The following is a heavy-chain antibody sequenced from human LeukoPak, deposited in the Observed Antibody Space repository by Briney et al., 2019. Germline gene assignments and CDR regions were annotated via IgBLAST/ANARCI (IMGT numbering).Heavy chain of an antibody. D-gene: IGHD2-2*01. J-gene: IGHJ4*02. CDR2: ISGSGDFT. V-gene: IGHV3-23*01. CDR1: GFTFSSYA. CDR3: AKDQVVLVPAAISYYFDY. Sequence: GGSLRLSCAASGFTFSSYAMSWVRQAPGKGLECVSAISGSGDFTYYTDSVKGRFTISRDNSKNTLYLQMNSLRAEDTAVYSCAKDQVVLVPAAISYYFDYWGQGTLVTVSS.